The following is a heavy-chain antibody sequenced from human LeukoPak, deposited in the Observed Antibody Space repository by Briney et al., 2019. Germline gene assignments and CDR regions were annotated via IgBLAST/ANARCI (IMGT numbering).Heavy chain of an antibody. D-gene: IGHD3-3*01. Sequence: PSETLSLTCTVSGGSISSYYWSWIRQPPGKGLEWIGYIYYSGSTNYNPSLKSRVTISVDTSKNQFSLKLSSVTAADTAVYYCARDGRPTYYDFWSGSTGSWFDPWGQGTLVTVSS. V-gene: IGHV4-59*01. CDR1: GGSISSYY. CDR2: IYYSGST. CDR3: ARDGRPTYYDFWSGSTGSWFDP. J-gene: IGHJ5*02.